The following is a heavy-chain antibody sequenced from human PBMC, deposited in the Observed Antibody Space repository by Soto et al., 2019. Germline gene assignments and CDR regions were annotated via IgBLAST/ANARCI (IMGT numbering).Heavy chain of an antibody. Sequence: ASVKVSCKSSGYAFTGYYIHWVRQAPGQGLEWMGWINPNSGDTNYAQKFQGRVTMTRDTSFSTAYMELSSLRSDDTAVYYCATRYSYVHFWGQGTLVSVSS. J-gene: IGHJ4*02. CDR3: ATRYSYVHF. CDR1: GYAFTGYY. CDR2: INPNSGDT. D-gene: IGHD5-18*01. V-gene: IGHV1-2*02.